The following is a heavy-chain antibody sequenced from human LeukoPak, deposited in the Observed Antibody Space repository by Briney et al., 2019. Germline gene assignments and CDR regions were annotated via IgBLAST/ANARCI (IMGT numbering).Heavy chain of an antibody. CDR2: ISYDGSNK. Sequence: GGSLRLSCAASGFTLSSYGMHWVRQAPGKGLEWVAVISYDGSNKYYADSVKGRFTISRDNSKNTLYLQMNSLRAEDTAVYYCAKDQAYYYDSSGYFFDYWGQGTLVTVSS. CDR3: AKDQAYYYDSSGYFFDY. D-gene: IGHD3-22*01. CDR1: GFTLSSYG. V-gene: IGHV3-30*18. J-gene: IGHJ4*02.